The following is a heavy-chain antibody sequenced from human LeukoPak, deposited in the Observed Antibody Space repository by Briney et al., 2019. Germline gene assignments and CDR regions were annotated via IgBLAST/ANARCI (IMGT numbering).Heavy chain of an antibody. CDR2: ISSSSSTI. D-gene: IGHD6-13*01. J-gene: IGHJ4*02. CDR1: GFTFSSYS. CDR3: ARERQLVDFDY. Sequence: GGSLRLSCAASGFTFSSYSMNWVRQAPGKGLEGVSYISSSSSTIYYADSVKGRFTISRDNAKNSLYLQMNSLRAEDTAVYYCARERQLVDFDYWGQGTLVTVSS. V-gene: IGHV3-48*01.